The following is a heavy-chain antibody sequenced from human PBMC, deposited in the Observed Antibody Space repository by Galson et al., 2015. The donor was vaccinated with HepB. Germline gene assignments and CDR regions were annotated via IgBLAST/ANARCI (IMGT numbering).Heavy chain of an antibody. D-gene: IGHD3-3*01. CDR3: ARVEFLKWFFDP. Sequence: TLSLTCTVSGGSISSGSYYWSWIRQPAGKGLEWIGRIFTSGGANYNPSLESRVTMSIDTSKNQFSLRLSSVTAAATAQYYCARVEFLKWFFDPWGQGTPVTVSS. CDR2: IFTSGGA. V-gene: IGHV4-61*02. J-gene: IGHJ5*02. CDR1: GGSISSGSYY.